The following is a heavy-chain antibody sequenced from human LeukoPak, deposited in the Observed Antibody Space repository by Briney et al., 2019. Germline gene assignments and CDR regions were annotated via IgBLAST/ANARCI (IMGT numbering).Heavy chain of an antibody. CDR1: GFTFDNYR. V-gene: IGHV3-23*01. D-gene: IGHD1-26*01. Sequence: GGSLRLSCAASGFTFDNYRMSWVPHAPGKGLEWVSSVNAYVGNTYYADSVKSRFTISRDNSKSTLILQMNSLRVDDTALYYCTKRVKYGGTWDHFADWGQGTLVTVSS. CDR2: VNAYVGNT. J-gene: IGHJ4*02. CDR3: TKRVKYGGTWDHFAD.